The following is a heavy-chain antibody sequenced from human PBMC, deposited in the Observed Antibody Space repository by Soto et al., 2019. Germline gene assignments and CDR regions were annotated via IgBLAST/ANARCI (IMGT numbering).Heavy chain of an antibody. CDR1: GFTVSSNY. D-gene: IGHD6-19*01. CDR3: ARETGYSSGWYLSWFDP. V-gene: IGHV3-66*01. CDR2: IYSGGTT. Sequence: GGSLRLSCAASGFTVSSNYMSWVRQAPGKGLEWVSVIYSGGTTYYAESVKGRFTISRDNSKNTLYLQMNSLRAEDTAVYYCARETGYSSGWYLSWFDPWGQGTLVTVSS. J-gene: IGHJ5*02.